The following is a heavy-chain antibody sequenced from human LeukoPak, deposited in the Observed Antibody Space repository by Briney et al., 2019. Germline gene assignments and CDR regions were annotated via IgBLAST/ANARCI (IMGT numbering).Heavy chain of an antibody. D-gene: IGHD3-10*01. CDR1: GFTFSTYA. CDR2: ISYDGSDK. Sequence: PGRSLRLSCAASGFTFSTYAMHWVRQAPGKGLEWVALISYDGSDKFYTASVEGRFTISRDTSKNTLYLQMNSLRADDTAIYYCARDYYYGSGSPPGDTFAIWGQGTMVTVSS. V-gene: IGHV3-30-3*01. J-gene: IGHJ3*02. CDR3: ARDYYYGSGSPPGDTFAI.